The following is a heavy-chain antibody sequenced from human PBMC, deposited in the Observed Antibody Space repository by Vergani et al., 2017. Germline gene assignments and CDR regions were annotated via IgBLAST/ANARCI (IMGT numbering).Heavy chain of an antibody. CDR2: ISAYNGKT. CDR1: GYTFTSYG. J-gene: IGHJ6*02. CDR3: ARDPDIVVVPAAPYYYNYYGMDV. V-gene: IGHV1-18*04. D-gene: IGHD2-2*01. Sequence: QVQLVQSGAEVKKPRASVKVSCKASGYTFTSYGISWVRQAPGQGLEWMGWISAYNGKTNYAQKLQGRVTMTTDTSTSTAYIELRSLRSDDTSVYYYARDPDIVVVPAAPYYYNYYGMDVWGQGTTVTVSS.